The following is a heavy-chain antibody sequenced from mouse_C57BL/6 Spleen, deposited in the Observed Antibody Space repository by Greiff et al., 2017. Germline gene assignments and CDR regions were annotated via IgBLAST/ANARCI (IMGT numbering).Heavy chain of an antibody. CDR1: GYTFTSYW. J-gene: IGHJ4*01. CDR2: IDPSDSYT. V-gene: IGHV1-50*01. CDR3: ASQGPNYGRSDYYAMDY. Sequence: QVQLQQPGAELVKPGASVKLSCKASGYTFTSYWMQWVQQRPGQGLEWIGEIDPSDSYTNYNQKFKGKATLTVDTSPSTAYMQLSSLSSEVCAVYYCASQGPNYGRSDYYAMDYWGQGTSVTVSS. D-gene: IGHD1-1*01.